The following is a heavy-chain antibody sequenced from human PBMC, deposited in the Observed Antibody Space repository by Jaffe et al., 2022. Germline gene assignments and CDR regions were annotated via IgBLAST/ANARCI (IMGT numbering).Heavy chain of an antibody. D-gene: IGHD6-13*01. V-gene: IGHV4-4*02. CDR2: IYHSGST. J-gene: IGHJ4*02. CDR3: ARVGRAAAGPTDFDY. CDR1: GGSISSSNW. Sequence: QVQLQESGPGLVKPSGTLSLTCAVSGGSISSSNWWSWIRQPPGKGLEWIGEIYHSGSTNYNPSLKSRVTISVDKSKNQFSLKLSSVTAADTAVYYCARVGRAAAGPTDFDYWGQGTLVTVSS.